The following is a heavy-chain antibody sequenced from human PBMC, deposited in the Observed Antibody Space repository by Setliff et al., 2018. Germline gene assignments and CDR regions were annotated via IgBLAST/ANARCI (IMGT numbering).Heavy chain of an antibody. CDR1: GGSISSGDYY. Sequence: SETLSLTCTVSGGSISSGDYYWSWIRQPPGKGLEWIGYTYYSGSTYYNPSLKSRVSISVDTSKNQFSLKLNSVTAADMAVYYCAREQWLDPPGYYYMDVWAKGTTVTVSS. CDR2: TYYSGST. CDR3: AREQWLDPPGYYYMDV. J-gene: IGHJ6*03. V-gene: IGHV4-30-4*08. D-gene: IGHD6-19*01.